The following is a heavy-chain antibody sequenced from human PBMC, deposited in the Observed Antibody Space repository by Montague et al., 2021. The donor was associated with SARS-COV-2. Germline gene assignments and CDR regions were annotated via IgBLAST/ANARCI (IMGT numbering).Heavy chain of an antibody. CDR1: GDSIRNYF. Sequence: SETLSLTCTVSGDSIRNYFWCWIRQPPGKGLEWIWNIYYYGNTHYNSSXKSRATISIDTSRYLFSLQLRSVTAADTAVSFCAKEFGWGSIKPTYWGQGVLVTVSS. CDR3: AKEFGWGSIKPTY. CDR2: IYYYGNT. V-gene: IGHV4-59*01. D-gene: IGHD3-10*01. J-gene: IGHJ4*02.